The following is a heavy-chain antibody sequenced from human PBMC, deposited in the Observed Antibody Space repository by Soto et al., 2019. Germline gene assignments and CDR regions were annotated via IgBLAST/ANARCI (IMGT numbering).Heavy chain of an antibody. D-gene: IGHD1-20*01. J-gene: IGHJ4*02. CDR1: GFTLSSYS. CDR2: ISSSSSTI. Sequence: EVQLVESGGGLVQPGGSLRLSCAASGFTLSSYSMNWVRQAPGKGLEWVSYISSSSSTIYYADSVKGRFTISRDNAKNSLWLQMNSLRDEDTAVYYRARGGAYKIDYWGQGTLVTVSS. V-gene: IGHV3-48*02. CDR3: ARGGAYKIDY.